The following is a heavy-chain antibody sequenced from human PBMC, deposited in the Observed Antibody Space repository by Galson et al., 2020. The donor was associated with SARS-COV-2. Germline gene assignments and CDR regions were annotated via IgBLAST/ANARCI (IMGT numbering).Heavy chain of an antibody. Sequence: SETLSLTCAVYGGSFKNYYWTWIRQSPGKGLQWIGEINHRGSTNYDPSLQGRVAMSVDTSKNQFSLRLSSVTAADTAVYYCVRGAEERRIIVVVPYYCTDMDGWGGGTAVTVSS. CDR2: INHRGST. D-gene: IGHD2-2*01. J-gene: IGHJ6*03. CDR1: GGSFKNYY. CDR3: VRGAEERRIIVVVPYYCTDMDG. V-gene: IGHV4-34*01.